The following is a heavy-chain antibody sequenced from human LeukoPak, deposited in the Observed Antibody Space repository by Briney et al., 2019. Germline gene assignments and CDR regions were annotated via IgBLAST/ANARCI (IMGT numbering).Heavy chain of an antibody. CDR2: MKQGGSEK. CDR1: GFTFSSYW. J-gene: IGHJ4*02. CDR3: ARVVGDVYFDY. D-gene: IGHD2-2*01. Sequence: GGSLRLSCAASGFTFSSYWMSWVRQAPGKGLEWVANMKQGGSEKYYVDSVKGRFTISRDNAKNSLYLQMNSLRAEDTAVYYCARVVGDVYFDYWGQGTLVTVSS. V-gene: IGHV3-7*03.